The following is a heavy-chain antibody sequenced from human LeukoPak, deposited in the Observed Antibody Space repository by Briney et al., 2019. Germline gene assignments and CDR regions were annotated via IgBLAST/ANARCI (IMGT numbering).Heavy chain of an antibody. J-gene: IGHJ4*02. Sequence: GGSLRLSCAASGFTFSSYAMSWVRQAPGKGLEWVSAISGSGGSTYYADSVKGRFTISRDNSKNTLYLQMNSLRAEDTAVYYCAEAGYCSSTSCSKGDYWGQGTLVTVSS. D-gene: IGHD2-2*01. CDR2: ISGSGGST. CDR1: GFTFSSYA. V-gene: IGHV3-23*01. CDR3: AEAGYCSSTSCSKGDY.